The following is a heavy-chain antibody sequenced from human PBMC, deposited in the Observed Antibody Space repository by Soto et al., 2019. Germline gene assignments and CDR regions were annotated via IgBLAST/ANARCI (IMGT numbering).Heavy chain of an antibody. J-gene: IGHJ4*02. CDR1: GYTFTTYF. D-gene: IGHD6-25*01. CDR3: AREWQRGTDY. Sequence: QVQLVQSGAEVVKPGASVKVSCKASGYTFTTYFLHWVRQAPGQGLEWLGWIFPGSGDTNYAQKFKGRVTMTRDTSINTAYMELSRLTSDDTGVYYCAREWQRGTDYWGQGALITVSS. V-gene: IGHV1-2*02. CDR2: IFPGSGDT.